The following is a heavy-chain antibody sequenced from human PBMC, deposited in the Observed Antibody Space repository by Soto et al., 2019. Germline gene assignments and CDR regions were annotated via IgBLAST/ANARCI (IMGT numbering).Heavy chain of an antibody. Sequence: GASVKVSCKASGYTFTNYYVHWVRQAPAQGLEWMGMINPSGGSTNYAQKFQGRVTMTRDTSTSTVYMELSSLRSEDTAVYYCARRFSSRWQFDSWGQGTLVTVSS. V-gene: IGHV1-46*03. CDR1: GYTFTNYY. CDR3: ARRFSSRWQFDS. J-gene: IGHJ4*02. CDR2: INPSGGST. D-gene: IGHD6-13*01.